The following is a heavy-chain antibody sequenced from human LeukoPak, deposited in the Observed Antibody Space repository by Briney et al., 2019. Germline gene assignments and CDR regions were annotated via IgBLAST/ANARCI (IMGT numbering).Heavy chain of an antibody. D-gene: IGHD6-6*01. CDR2: ISWNSGSI. J-gene: IGHJ4*02. Sequence: PGGSLRLSCAASGFTFDDYAMHWVRQAPGKGLEWVSGISWNSGSIGYADSVEGRFTISRDNAKNSLYLQMNSLRAEDTALYYCAKGGIAARPGFEYWGQGTLVTVSS. CDR3: AKGGIAARPGFEY. CDR1: GFTFDDYA. V-gene: IGHV3-9*01.